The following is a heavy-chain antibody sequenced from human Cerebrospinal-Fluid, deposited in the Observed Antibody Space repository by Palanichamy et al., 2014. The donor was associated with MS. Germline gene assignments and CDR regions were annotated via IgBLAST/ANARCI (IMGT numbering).Heavy chain of an antibody. D-gene: IGHD3-10*01. CDR3: VREGSLASYFDY. Sequence: EVLLVESGGGLVQLGGSLRLSCTASGFTFSSYWMTWVRQAPGKGLEWVANIKEDGTEKHYVGSVKGRFTISRDNANDSLHLQMNSLRVEDTAVYYCVREGSLASYFDYWGQGTLVTVSS. CDR2: IKEDGTEK. V-gene: IGHV3-7*01. CDR1: GFTFSSYW. J-gene: IGHJ4*02.